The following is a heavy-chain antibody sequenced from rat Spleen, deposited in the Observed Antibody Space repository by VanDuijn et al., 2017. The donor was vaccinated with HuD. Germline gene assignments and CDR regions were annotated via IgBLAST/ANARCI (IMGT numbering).Heavy chain of an antibody. CDR3: ARQDTSGYSNWFAY. Sequence: EVQLVESDGGLVQPGRSLKLSCAASGFTFSDYYMAWVRQAPTKGLEWVATISYDGGRIFYRDSVKGRFTISRDNAKSSLYLQMDGLRSEDTATYFCARQDTSGYSNWFAYWGQGTLVTVSS. J-gene: IGHJ3*01. D-gene: IGHD4-3*01. CDR1: GFTFSDYY. V-gene: IGHV5-29*01. CDR2: ISYDGGRI.